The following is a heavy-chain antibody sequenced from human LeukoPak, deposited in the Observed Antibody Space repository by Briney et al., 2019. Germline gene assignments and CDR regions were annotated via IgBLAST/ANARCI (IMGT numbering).Heavy chain of an antibody. CDR3: ASMVRGANWFDP. CDR1: GYTLTELS. D-gene: IGHD3-10*01. CDR2: FDPEDGGT. V-gene: IGHV1-24*01. Sequence: ASVKVSCNVSGYTLTELSMHWVRQAPGEGLEWMGGFDPEDGGTIYAQKFQGRVTMTEDTSTDTAYMELSSLRSEDTAVYYCASMVRGANWFDPWGQGTLVTVSS. J-gene: IGHJ5*02.